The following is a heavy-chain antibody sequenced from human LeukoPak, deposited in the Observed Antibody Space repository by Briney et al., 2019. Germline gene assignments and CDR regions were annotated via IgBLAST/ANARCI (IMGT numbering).Heavy chain of an antibody. CDR3: ARDLGFRTYYYDSSGYPEPDY. CDR1: GFTFSSYW. Sequence: PGGSLRLSCAASGFTFSSYWMSWVRQAPGKGLEWVANIKQDGSEKYYVDSVKGRFTISRDNAKNSLYLQMNSLRAEDTAVYYCARDLGFRTYYYDSSGYPEPDYWGQGTLVTVSS. J-gene: IGHJ4*02. V-gene: IGHV3-7*01. CDR2: IKQDGSEK. D-gene: IGHD3-22*01.